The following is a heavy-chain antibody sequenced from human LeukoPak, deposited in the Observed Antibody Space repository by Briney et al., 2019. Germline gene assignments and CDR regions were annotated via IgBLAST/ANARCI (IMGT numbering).Heavy chain of an antibody. D-gene: IGHD3-10*01. CDR1: GGTFSSYA. J-gene: IGHJ5*02. Sequence: ASVKVSCKTSGGTFSSYAISWVRQAPGQGLEWMGWVSAYNGNTNYAQKLQGRVTMTTDTSTSTAYMELRSLRSDDTAVYYCARVLYRYGSGTYGWFDPWGQETLVTVSS. CDR2: VSAYNGNT. V-gene: IGHV1-18*01. CDR3: ARVLYRYGSGTYGWFDP.